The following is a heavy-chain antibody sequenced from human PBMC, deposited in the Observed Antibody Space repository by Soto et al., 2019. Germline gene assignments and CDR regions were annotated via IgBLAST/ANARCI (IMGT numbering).Heavy chain of an antibody. CDR3: ARGIPAVVGAEPEADGSYIFDY. Sequence: PSETLSLTCTVSGGSISSYYWSWIRQPPGKGLEWIGYIYYSGSTNYNPSLKSRVTISVDTSKNQFSLKLSSVTAADTAVYYCARGIPAVVGAEPEADGSYIFDYWGQGTLVTVSS. CDR1: GGSISSYY. D-gene: IGHD6-25*01. J-gene: IGHJ4*02. V-gene: IGHV4-59*01. CDR2: IYYSGST.